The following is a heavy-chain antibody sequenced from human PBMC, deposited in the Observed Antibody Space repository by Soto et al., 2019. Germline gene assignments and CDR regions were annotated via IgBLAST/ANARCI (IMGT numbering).Heavy chain of an antibody. V-gene: IGHV2-70*11. J-gene: IGHJ3*02. CDR1: GFSLSTSGMC. Sequence: SGPTLVNPTQTLTLSCTFSGFSLSTSGMCVSWIRQPPGKALEWLARIDWDDDKYYSTSLKTRLIISKDTSKNQVVLTMTNMDPVDTATYYCARSITIFGVVKDAFDIWGQGTKVTVSS. CDR3: ARSITIFGVVKDAFDI. CDR2: IDWDDDK. D-gene: IGHD3-3*01.